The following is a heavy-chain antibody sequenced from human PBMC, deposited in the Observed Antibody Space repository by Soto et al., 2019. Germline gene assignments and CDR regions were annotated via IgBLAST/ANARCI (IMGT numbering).Heavy chain of an antibody. CDR2: ISAYNGNT. Sequence: ASVKVSCKASGYTFTSYGISWVRQAPGQGLEWVGWISAYNGNTNYAQKLQGRVTMTTDNSKNTLYLQMNSLRAEDTAVYYCAKDLVEPFTSVGAFDIWGQGTMVTVSS. J-gene: IGHJ3*02. V-gene: IGHV1-18*01. D-gene: IGHD1-26*01. CDR3: AKDLVEPFTSVGAFDI. CDR1: GYTFTSYG.